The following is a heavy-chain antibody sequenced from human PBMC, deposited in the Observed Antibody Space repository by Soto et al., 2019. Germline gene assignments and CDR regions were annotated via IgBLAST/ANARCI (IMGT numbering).Heavy chain of an antibody. Sequence: SETLSLTCTVSGGSISSSSYYWGWVRQPPGKGLEWIGSIYYSGSTYYNPSLKSRVTISVDTSKNQFSLKLSSVTAADTAVYYCARQVGGSGSYRSPKANWFDPWGQGTLVTVSS. CDR3: ARQVGGSGSYRSPKANWFDP. D-gene: IGHD3-10*01. CDR1: GGSISSSSYY. CDR2: IYYSGST. V-gene: IGHV4-39*01. J-gene: IGHJ5*02.